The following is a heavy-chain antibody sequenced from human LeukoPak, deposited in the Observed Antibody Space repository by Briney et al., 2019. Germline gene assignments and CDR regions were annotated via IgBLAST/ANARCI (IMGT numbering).Heavy chain of an antibody. CDR2: IGTAGDT. CDR3: ARDPGRSGGSCYSDY. D-gene: IGHD2-15*01. V-gene: IGHV3-13*04. J-gene: IGHJ4*02. CDR1: GFTFSSYG. Sequence: GRSLRLSCAASGFTFSSYGMHWVRQTTGKGLEWVSGIGTAGDTYYPGSVKGRFTISRENAKNSLYLQMNSLRAEDTAVYYCARDPGRSGGSCYSDYWGQGTLVTVSS.